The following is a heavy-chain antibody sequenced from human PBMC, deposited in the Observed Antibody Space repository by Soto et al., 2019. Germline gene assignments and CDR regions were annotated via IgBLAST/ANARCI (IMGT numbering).Heavy chain of an antibody. Sequence: PGGSLRLSCGASGFTFNIYAMTWVRQAPGKGLEWVAAISPNGNNVYYADSVTARFTISRDNFRNTVSLQMNSLRAEDTGVYFWAKGMFPQQHPNLPADRGQGTMVTGSS. CDR1: GFTFNIYA. D-gene: IGHD3-10*02. J-gene: IGHJ1*01. CDR3: AKGMFPQQHPNLPAD. CDR2: ISPNGNNV. V-gene: IGHV3-23*01.